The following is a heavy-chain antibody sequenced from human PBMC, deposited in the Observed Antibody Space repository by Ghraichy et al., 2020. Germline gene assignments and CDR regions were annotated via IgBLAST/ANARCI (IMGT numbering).Heavy chain of an antibody. Sequence: GGSLRLSCAASGFTFSSYSMNWVRQAPGKGLEWVSYISSSSSTIYYADSVKGRFTISRDNAKNSLYLQMNSLRDEDTAVYYCARGGDDYGDHGWFDPWGQGTLVTVSS. CDR3: ARGGDDYGDHGWFDP. J-gene: IGHJ5*02. V-gene: IGHV3-48*02. CDR2: ISSSSSTI. D-gene: IGHD4-17*01. CDR1: GFTFSSYS.